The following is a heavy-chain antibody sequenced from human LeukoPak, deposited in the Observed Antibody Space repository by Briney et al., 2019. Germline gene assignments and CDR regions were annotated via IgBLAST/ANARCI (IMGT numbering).Heavy chain of an antibody. CDR1: GGSISSYY. CDR2: IYYSGST. J-gene: IGHJ4*02. CDR3: ARAGGYSGYGQGLDY. D-gene: IGHD5-12*01. Sequence: PSETLSLTCTVSGGSISSYYWGWIRQPPGKGLEWIGYIYYSGSTNYNPSLKSRVTISVDTSKNQFSLKLSSVTAADTAVYYCARAGGYSGYGQGLDYWGQGTLVTVSS. V-gene: IGHV4-59*01.